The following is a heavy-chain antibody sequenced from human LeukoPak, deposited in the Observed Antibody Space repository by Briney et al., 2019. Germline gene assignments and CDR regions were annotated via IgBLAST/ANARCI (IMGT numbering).Heavy chain of an antibody. Sequence: ASVTVACKTSGYTFTGYYMHWVRQTPGQGLEWMGWINPNSGGTNYAQKFQGRVTMTRDTSITTAYMELSRLKSDDTAVYYCARVYSIRSFDQWGQGTLVTVSS. CDR3: ARVYSIRSFDQ. V-gene: IGHV1-2*02. CDR1: GYTFTGYY. D-gene: IGHD2-15*01. CDR2: INPNSGGT. J-gene: IGHJ4*02.